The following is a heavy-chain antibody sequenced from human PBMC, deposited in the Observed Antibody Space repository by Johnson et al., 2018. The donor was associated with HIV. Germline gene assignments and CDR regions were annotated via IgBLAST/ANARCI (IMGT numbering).Heavy chain of an antibody. CDR3: AKDISWITMSRGAFDI. CDR2: ISWNGGST. Sequence: QLVESGGDLVQPGRSLRLSCAASGFTFDDYVMHWVRQAQGKGLEWVSGISWNGGSTGYADSVKGRFTISRDNAKNSLYLQMNSLRAEDTALYYCAKDISWITMSRGAFDIWGQGTMVTVSS. D-gene: IGHD3-22*01. J-gene: IGHJ3*02. CDR1: GFTFDDYV. V-gene: IGHV3-9*01.